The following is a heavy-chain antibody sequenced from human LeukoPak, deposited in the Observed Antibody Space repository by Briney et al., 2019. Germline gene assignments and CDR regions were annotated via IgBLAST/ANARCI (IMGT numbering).Heavy chain of an antibody. V-gene: IGHV3-21*01. J-gene: IGHJ5*02. Sequence: GGSLRLSCAASGFTFSNAWMSWVRQAPGKGLEWVSSISSSSSYIYYADSVKGRFTISRDNAKNSLYLQMNSLRAEDTAVYYCARDLRYYDSSGPTNDPWGQGTLVTVSS. CDR1: GFTFSNAW. D-gene: IGHD3-22*01. CDR2: ISSSSSYI. CDR3: ARDLRYYDSSGPTNDP.